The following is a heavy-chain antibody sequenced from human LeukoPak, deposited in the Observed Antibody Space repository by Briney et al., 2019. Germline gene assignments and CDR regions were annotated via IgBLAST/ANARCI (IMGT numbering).Heavy chain of an antibody. CDR3: ARDNGYCSGGSCYHYYMDV. CDR2: IKQDGSEK. V-gene: IGHV3-7*01. CDR1: GFTFSNYW. J-gene: IGHJ6*03. Sequence: GGSLRLSCAVSGFTFSNYWMSWVRQAPGKGLEWVANIKQDGSEKYYVDSVKGRFTISRDNAKNSLYLQMNSLRAEDTAVYYCARDNGYCSGGSCYHYYMDVWGKGTTVTVSS. D-gene: IGHD2-15*01.